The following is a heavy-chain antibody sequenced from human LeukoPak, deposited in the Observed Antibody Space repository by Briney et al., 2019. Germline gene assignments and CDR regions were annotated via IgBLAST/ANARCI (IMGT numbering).Heavy chain of an antibody. V-gene: IGHV3-7*01. CDR3: TRDRSRAEDD. D-gene: IGHD1-14*01. CDR1: AFTFSGHR. Sequence: PGGSLRLSCAASAFTFSGHRMSWVRQAPGKGLEWVANINQGGSDKYYVDSVKGRFTISGDNANNLLYLQMNSLRGEDTAVYYCTRDRSRAEDDWGQGTLVTVSS. J-gene: IGHJ4*02. CDR2: INQGGSDK.